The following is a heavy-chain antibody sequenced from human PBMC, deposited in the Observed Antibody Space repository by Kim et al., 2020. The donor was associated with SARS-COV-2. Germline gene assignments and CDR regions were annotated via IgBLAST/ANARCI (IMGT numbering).Heavy chain of an antibody. V-gene: IGHV3-30*04. CDR3: ARGGYCSGGSCYSYLYY. J-gene: IGHJ6*01. Sequence: GGSLRLSCAASGFTFSSYAMHWVRQAPGKGLEWVAVISYDGSNKYYADSVKGRFTISRDNSKNTLYLQMNSLRAEDTAVYYCARGGYCSGGSCYSYLYY. D-gene: IGHD2-15*01. CDR1: GFTFSSYA. CDR2: ISYDGSNK.